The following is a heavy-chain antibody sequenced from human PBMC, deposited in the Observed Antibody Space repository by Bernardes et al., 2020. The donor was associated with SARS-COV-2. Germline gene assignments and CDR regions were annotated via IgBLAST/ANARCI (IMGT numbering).Heavy chain of an antibody. J-gene: IGHJ4*02. CDR2: IYYSGST. V-gene: IGHV4-59*08. Sequence: SETLSLTCTVSGDSISSYYWSWIRQPPGKGLEWIGYIYYSGSTNYNPSLKSRVTISVDTSKNQFSLKLSSVTAADTAVYYCARHATACGDCSEFDYWGQGTLVTVSS. CDR1: GDSISSYY. CDR3: ARHATACGDCSEFDY. D-gene: IGHD2-21*02.